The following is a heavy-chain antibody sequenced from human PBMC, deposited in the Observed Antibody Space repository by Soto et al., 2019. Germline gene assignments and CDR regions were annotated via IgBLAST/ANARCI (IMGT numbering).Heavy chain of an antibody. CDR1: GGSISSGGYS. Sequence: PSETLSLTCAVFGGSISSGGYSWIWIRQPPGKGLEWIGYIYHSGSTYYNPSLKSRVTISVDRSKNQFSLKLSSVTAADTAVYYCARVDTAMVTLDYWGQGTLVTVSS. CDR3: ARVDTAMVTLDY. J-gene: IGHJ4*02. CDR2: IYHSGST. V-gene: IGHV4-30-2*01. D-gene: IGHD5-18*01.